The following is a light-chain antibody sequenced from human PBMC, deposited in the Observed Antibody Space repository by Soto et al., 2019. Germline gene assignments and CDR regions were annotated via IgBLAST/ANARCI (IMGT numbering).Light chain of an antibody. J-gene: IGKJ1*01. CDR2: AAS. CDR1: QSVSIY. V-gene: IGKV1-39*01. Sequence: DVQMTQSPSSLSASVGDRVTITCRASQSVSIYLNWYQQKPGKAPNLLISAASSLQNGVPSRFRGSGSGTDITLTISGLHPGDFATYYCRQSYSTPPWTFGQGTKVEIK. CDR3: RQSYSTPPWT.